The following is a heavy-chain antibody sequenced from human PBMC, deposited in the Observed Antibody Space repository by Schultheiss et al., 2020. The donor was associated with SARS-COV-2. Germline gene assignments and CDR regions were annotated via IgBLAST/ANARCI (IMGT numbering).Heavy chain of an antibody. J-gene: IGHJ4*02. CDR1: GFTFSSYD. V-gene: IGHV3-13*05. CDR2: IGTAGDP. CDR3: ARQWLVQYYFDY. D-gene: IGHD6-19*01. Sequence: GESLKISCAASGFTFSSYDMHWVRQATGKGLEWVSAIGTAGDPYYPGSVKGRFTISRENAKNSLYLQMNSLRAGDTAVYYCARQWLVQYYFDYWGQGTLVTVSS.